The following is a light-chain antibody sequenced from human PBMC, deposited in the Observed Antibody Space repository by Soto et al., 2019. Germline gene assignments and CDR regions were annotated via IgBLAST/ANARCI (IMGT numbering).Light chain of an antibody. CDR3: QHYGSSPFT. Sequence: EIVLTQSPGTLSLSPGERATLSCRASQSVSSSDLAWYQQKPGQAPRLLIYGASSRATGIPDRFSGSGSGTDFTLTISRLGPEDFAVYYCQHYGSSPFTFGPGTKVDVK. CDR1: QSVSSSD. V-gene: IGKV3-20*01. J-gene: IGKJ3*01. CDR2: GAS.